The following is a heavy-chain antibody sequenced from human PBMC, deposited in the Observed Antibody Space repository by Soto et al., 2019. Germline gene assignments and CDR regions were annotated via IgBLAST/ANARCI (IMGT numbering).Heavy chain of an antibody. CDR1: GFTFSGSA. V-gene: IGHV3-73*01. D-gene: IGHD2-2*01. CDR2: IRSKANSYAT. Sequence: GGSLRLSCAASGFTFSGSAMHWVRQASGKGLEWVGRIRSKANSYATAYAASVKGRFTISRDDSKNTAYLQMNSLKTEDTAVYYCTRQRGLIGYCSSTSCSQKYGMDVWGQGTTVTVSS. J-gene: IGHJ6*02. CDR3: TRQRGLIGYCSSTSCSQKYGMDV.